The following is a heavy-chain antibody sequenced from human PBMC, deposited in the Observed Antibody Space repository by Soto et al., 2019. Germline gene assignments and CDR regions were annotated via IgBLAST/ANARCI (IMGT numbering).Heavy chain of an antibody. J-gene: IGHJ6*02. CDR1: GGTFSSYA. V-gene: IGHV1-69*13. CDR3: ARGTSQSDYYDSQAAGMDV. CDR2: IIPIFGTA. Sequence: ASVKVSCKASGGTFSSYAISWVRQAPGQGLEWMGGIIPIFGTANYAQKFQGRVTITADESTSTAYMELSSPRSEDTAVYYCARGTSQSDYYDSQAAGMDVWGQGTTVTVSS. D-gene: IGHD3-22*01.